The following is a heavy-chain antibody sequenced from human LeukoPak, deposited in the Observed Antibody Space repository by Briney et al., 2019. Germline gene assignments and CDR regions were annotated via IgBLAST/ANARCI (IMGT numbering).Heavy chain of an antibody. Sequence: TGGSLRLSCAASGFTFSSYAMHWVRQAPGKGLEWVAVISYDGSNKYYADSVKGRFTISRDNSKNTLYLQMNSLRAEDTAVYYCARDLHAVTSAFDIWGQGTMVTVSS. CDR1: GFTFSSYA. V-gene: IGHV3-30-3*01. D-gene: IGHD4-17*01. CDR3: ARDLHAVTSAFDI. CDR2: ISYDGSNK. J-gene: IGHJ3*02.